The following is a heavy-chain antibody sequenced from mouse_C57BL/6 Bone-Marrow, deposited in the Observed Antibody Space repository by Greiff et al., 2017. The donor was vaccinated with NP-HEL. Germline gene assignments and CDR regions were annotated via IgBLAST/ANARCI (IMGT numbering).Heavy chain of an antibody. D-gene: IGHD1-3*01. CDR3: ARSSSPYYFDD. CDR2: IYPSDSET. J-gene: IGHJ2*01. Sequence: QVQLQQPGAELVRPGSSVKLSCKASGYTFTSYWMDWVKQRPGQGLEWIGNIYPSDSETHYNQKFKDKATLTVDKSSSTAYMQLSSLTSEDSAVYYCARSSSPYYFDDWGQGTTLTVSS. V-gene: IGHV1-61*01. CDR1: GYTFTSYW.